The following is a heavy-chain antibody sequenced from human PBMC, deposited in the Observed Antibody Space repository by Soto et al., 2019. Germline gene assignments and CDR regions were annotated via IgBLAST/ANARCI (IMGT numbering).Heavy chain of an antibody. CDR2: ISAYNGNT. J-gene: IGHJ4*02. CDR1: GYPFTSYV. D-gene: IGHD3-10*01. Sequence: ASVKVSCKSSGYPFTSYVISWVRQAPGQGLEWMGWISAYNGNTNYAQKLQGRVTMTTDTSTSTAYMELRSLRSDDTAVYYCARAPLLLWFGEPVDYWGQGTLVTVSS. V-gene: IGHV1-18*01. CDR3: ARAPLLLWFGEPVDY.